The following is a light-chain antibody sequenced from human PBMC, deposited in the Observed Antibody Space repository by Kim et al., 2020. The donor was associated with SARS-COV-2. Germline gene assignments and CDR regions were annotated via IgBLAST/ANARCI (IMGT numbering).Light chain of an antibody. Sequence: NFMLTQPHSVSESPGKTVTISCTGSSGSIASNYVQWYQQRPGSAPTTVIYEDNQRPSGVPDRFSGSIDSSSNSASLTISGLKTEDEADYYCPSYDCSNLFGGVTQLTVL. CDR2: EDN. CDR1: SGSIASNY. V-gene: IGLV6-57*02. CDR3: PSYDCSNL. J-gene: IGLJ2*01.